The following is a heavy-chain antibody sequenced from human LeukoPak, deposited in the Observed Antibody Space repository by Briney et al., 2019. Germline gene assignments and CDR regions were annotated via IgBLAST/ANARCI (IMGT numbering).Heavy chain of an antibody. CDR2: ISDSGGST. D-gene: IGHD3-10*01. CDR1: GFTFSSYA. J-gene: IGHJ6*02. Sequence: GGSLSLSCAASGFTFSSYAMNWVRQAPGKGLEWVSIISDSGGSTYNADSVKGRFTISRDNSKNTLYLQMNSLRAEDTAVYYCAKGTMVRWDVWGQGTTVTVSS. CDR3: AKGTMVRWDV. V-gene: IGHV3-23*01.